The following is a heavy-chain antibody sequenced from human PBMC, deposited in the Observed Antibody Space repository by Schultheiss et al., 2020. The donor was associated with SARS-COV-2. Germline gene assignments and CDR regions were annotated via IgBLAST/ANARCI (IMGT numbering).Heavy chain of an antibody. V-gene: IGHV3-7*03. CDR2: IKQDGSEK. Sequence: GGSLRLSCAASGFTFDDYAMHWVRQAPGKGLEWVANIKQDGSEKYYVDSVKGRFTISRDNAKNSLYLQMNSLRAEDTALYYCATTMVRGVITIPLYFDYWGQGTLVTVSS. D-gene: IGHD3-10*01. CDR3: ATTMVRGVITIPLYFDY. J-gene: IGHJ4*02. CDR1: GFTFDDYA.